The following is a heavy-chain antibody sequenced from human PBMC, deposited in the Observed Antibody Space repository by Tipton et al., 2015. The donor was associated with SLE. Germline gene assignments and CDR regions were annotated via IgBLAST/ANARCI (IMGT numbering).Heavy chain of an antibody. J-gene: IGHJ4*02. V-gene: IGHV4-61*09. D-gene: IGHD6-13*01. CDR1: GGSISSGSYY. CDR2: IYTSGST. CDR3: ARDGSRIAAAGYGY. Sequence: TLSLTCTVSGGSISSGSYYWSWIRQPAGKGLEWIGHIYTSGSTNYNPSLKSRVTISVDTSKNQFSLKLSSVTAADTAVYYCARDGSRIAAAGYGYWGQGTLVTVSS.